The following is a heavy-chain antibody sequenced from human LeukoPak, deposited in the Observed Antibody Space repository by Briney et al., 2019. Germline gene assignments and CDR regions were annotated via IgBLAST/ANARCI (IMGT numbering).Heavy chain of an antibody. CDR2: IYYSGST. CDR3: ARGGGYCSGGSCYGSRGVYYYYMDV. J-gene: IGHJ6*03. Sequence: PSETLSLTCTVSGGSISSYYWSWIRQPPGKGLEWIGYIYYSGSTNYNPSLKSRVTISVDTSKNQFSLKLSSVTAADTAVYYCARGGGYCSGGSCYGSRGVYYYYMDVWGKGTTVTISS. CDR1: GGSISSYY. V-gene: IGHV4-59*01. D-gene: IGHD2-15*01.